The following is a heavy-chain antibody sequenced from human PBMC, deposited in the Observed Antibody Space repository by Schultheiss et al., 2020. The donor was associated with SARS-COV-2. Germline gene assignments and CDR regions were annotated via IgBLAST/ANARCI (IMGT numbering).Heavy chain of an antibody. J-gene: IGHJ4*02. V-gene: IGHV4-4*02. CDR1: GGSISSSNW. CDR3: ASDSSGYDHFDY. Sequence: SETLSLTCAVSGGSISSSNWWSWVRQPPGKGLEWIGEIYHSGSTNYNPSLKSRATISVDKSKNQFSLKLSSVTAADTAVYYCASDSSGYDHFDYWGQGTLVTVSS. D-gene: IGHD3-22*01. CDR2: IYHSGST.